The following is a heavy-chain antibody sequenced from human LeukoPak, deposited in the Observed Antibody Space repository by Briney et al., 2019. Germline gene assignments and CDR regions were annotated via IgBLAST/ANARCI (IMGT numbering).Heavy chain of an antibody. J-gene: IGHJ4*02. D-gene: IGHD6-13*01. CDR2: IYYTGTT. CDR1: GYSIGSSYW. V-gene: IGHV4-28*06. CDR3: ARKIAAAGHFDS. Sequence: PSETLSLTCAVSGYSIGSSYWWGWIRQPPGKGLEWIGYIYYTGTTNYNPSLKSRVTMSVDTSKNQFSLRLSSVTALDTAVYYCARKIAAAGHFDSWGQGTLVTVSS.